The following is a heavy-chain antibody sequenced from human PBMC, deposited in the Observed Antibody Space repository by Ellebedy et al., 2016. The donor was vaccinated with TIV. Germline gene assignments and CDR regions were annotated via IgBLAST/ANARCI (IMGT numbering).Heavy chain of an antibody. J-gene: IGHJ4*02. CDR2: ILPILGMT. CDR1: GLTFSNFA. V-gene: IGHV1-69*04. D-gene: IGHD2-2*02. CDR3: AREVKAAAAIQPKFDY. Sequence: ASVKVSCKASGLTFSNFAISWVRQAPGQGLEWMGRILPILGMTNYAQKFQGRVTITRDTSASTAYMELSSLRSEDTAVYYCAREVKAAAAIQPKFDYWGQGTLVTVSS.